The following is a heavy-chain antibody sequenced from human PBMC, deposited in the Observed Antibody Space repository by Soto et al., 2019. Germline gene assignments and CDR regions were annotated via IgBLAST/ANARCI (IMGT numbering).Heavy chain of an antibody. D-gene: IGHD3-3*01. CDR2: IYYSGST. J-gene: IGHJ6*02. V-gene: IGHV4-39*01. CDR3: AALYYDFWSGYPGTYGMDV. Sequence: SETLSLTCTVSGGSISSSSYYWGWIRQPPGKGLEWIGSIYYSGSTYYNPSLKSRVTISVDTSKNQFSLKLSSVTAADTAVYYCAALYYDFWSGYPGTYGMDVWGQGTTVTV. CDR1: GGSISSSSYY.